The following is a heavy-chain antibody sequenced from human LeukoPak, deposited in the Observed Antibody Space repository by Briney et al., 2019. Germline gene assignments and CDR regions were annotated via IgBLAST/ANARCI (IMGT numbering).Heavy chain of an antibody. V-gene: IGHV1-46*01. D-gene: IGHD2-2*01. CDR2: INPSGGRT. CDR1: GYTVTSFY. J-gene: IGHJ4*02. Sequence: ASVKVSCKASGYTVTSFYMHWVRQAPGQGLEWMGIINPSGGRTSYAQKFQGRVTMTTDTSTSTAYMELRSLRSDDKAVYYCAKDGCSTTTCYDHWGEGTLVTVSS. CDR3: AKDGCSTTTCYDH.